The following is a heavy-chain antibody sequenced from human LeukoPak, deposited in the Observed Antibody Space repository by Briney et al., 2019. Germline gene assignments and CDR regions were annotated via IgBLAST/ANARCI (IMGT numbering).Heavy chain of an antibody. Sequence: GASVKVSCKASGYTFTSYDINWVRQATGQGLEWMGWISAYNGNTNYAQKLQGRVTMTTDTSTSTAYMELRSLRSDDTAVYYCARALAAAGLDAFDIWGQGTMVTVSS. D-gene: IGHD6-13*01. V-gene: IGHV1-18*01. J-gene: IGHJ3*02. CDR2: ISAYNGNT. CDR1: GYTFTSYD. CDR3: ARALAAAGLDAFDI.